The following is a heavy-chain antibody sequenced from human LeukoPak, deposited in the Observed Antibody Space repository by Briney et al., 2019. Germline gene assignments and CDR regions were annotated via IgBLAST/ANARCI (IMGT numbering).Heavy chain of an antibody. J-gene: IGHJ4*02. V-gene: IGHV3-23*01. Sequence: PGGSLRLSCAASGFTFSSEGMSWVRQAPGKGLEWVSALSGSGDSTYYADSVKGRFAISRDNSKNTLYLQMNSLRAEDTAVYYCASHNDGSGSYPFDYWGQGTLVTVSS. CDR3: ASHNDGSGSYPFDY. CDR1: GFTFSSEG. CDR2: LSGSGDST. D-gene: IGHD3-10*01.